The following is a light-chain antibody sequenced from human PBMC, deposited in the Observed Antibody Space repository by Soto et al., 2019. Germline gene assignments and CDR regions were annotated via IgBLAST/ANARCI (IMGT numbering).Light chain of an antibody. CDR1: SSDVGSYYL. Sequence: QSALTQPASVSGSPGQSITISCTGTSSDVGSYYLVSWYQYHPGKAPKLIIYEDTKRPSGVSNRFAGSKACYTASLTISRLQADEADDFYCCSYAGRRTYVFGSGTKVTVL. J-gene: IGLJ6*01. CDR3: CSYAGRRTYV. CDR2: EDT. V-gene: IGLV2-23*01.